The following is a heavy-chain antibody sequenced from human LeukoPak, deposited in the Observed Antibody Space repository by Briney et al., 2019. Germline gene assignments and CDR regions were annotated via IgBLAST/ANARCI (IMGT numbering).Heavy chain of an antibody. V-gene: IGHV3-30*18. J-gene: IGHJ4*02. CDR1: GFTFSSYG. CDR3: AKIVVPAAIGGYYFDY. Sequence: PGGSLRLSCAASGFTFSSYGMHWVRRAPGKGLEWVAVISYDGSNKYYADSVKGRFTISRDNSKNTLYLQMNSLRAEDTAVYYCAKIVVPAAIGGYYFDYWGQGTLVTVSS. D-gene: IGHD2-2*01. CDR2: ISYDGSNK.